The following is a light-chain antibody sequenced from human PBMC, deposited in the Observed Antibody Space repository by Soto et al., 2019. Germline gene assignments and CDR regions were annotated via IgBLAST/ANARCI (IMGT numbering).Light chain of an antibody. CDR1: KLGDKY. J-gene: IGLJ3*02. CDR2: QDT. CDR3: PAWDSTTGGV. Sequence: SYELTQPPSVSVSPGQTASITCSGDKLGDKYACWYQQKPGQSPVLVIYQDTKRPSGIPERFSGSNSGNTATLTISGTQAWDGADYYCPAWDSTTGGVFGGGTKLTVL. V-gene: IGLV3-1*01.